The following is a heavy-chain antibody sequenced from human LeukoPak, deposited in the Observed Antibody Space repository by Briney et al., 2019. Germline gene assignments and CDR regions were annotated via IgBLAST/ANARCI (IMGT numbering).Heavy chain of an antibody. J-gene: IGHJ4*02. CDR1: GGTFSTYA. Sequence: ASVKVSCTASGGTFSTYAISWVRQAPGQGLEWMGGIIPIFGTANYAQKFQGRVTITTDESTSTAYMELSSLRSEDTAVYYCARDFGCSSTSCYGRFDYWGQGTLVTVSS. V-gene: IGHV1-69*05. D-gene: IGHD2-2*01. CDR3: ARDFGCSSTSCYGRFDY. CDR2: IIPIFGTA.